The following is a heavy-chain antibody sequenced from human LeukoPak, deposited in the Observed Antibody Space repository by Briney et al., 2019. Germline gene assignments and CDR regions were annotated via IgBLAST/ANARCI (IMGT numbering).Heavy chain of an antibody. D-gene: IGHD3-16*01. CDR1: GFTFSSYW. J-gene: IGHJ6*02. V-gene: IGHV3-7*03. CDR3: ARGGGLDV. Sequence: GGSLRLSCAASGFTFSSYWMNWARQAPGKGLEWVASINHNGNVNYYVDSVKGRFSIFRDNAKNSLYLQMSNLRAEDTAVYFCARGGGLDVWGQGATVTVSS. CDR2: INHNGNVN.